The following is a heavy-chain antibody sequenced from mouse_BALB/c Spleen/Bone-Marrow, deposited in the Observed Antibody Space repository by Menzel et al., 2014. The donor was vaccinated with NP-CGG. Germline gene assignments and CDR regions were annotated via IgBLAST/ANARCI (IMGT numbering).Heavy chain of an antibody. CDR1: GYAFSTYW. Sequence: VKLVESGAELVRPGSSVKISCKASGYAFSTYWMNWVKQRPGQGLEWIGQIYPGDGDTNYNEKFKGKATLTADKSSSTASIQLSSLTSEASAVYFCARVGFSFDYWGQGTTLTVSS. J-gene: IGHJ2*01. CDR2: IYPGDGDT. V-gene: IGHV1-80*01. CDR3: ARVGFSFDY. D-gene: IGHD3-1*01.